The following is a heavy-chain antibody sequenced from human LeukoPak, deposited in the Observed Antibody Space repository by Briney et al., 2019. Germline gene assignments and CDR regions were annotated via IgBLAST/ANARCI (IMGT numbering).Heavy chain of an antibody. J-gene: IGHJ4*02. D-gene: IGHD2-2*01. CDR2: INHSGST. V-gene: IGHV4-34*01. Sequence: PSETLSLTCAVYGGSFSGYYWSWIRQPPGKGLEWIGEINHSGSTNYNPSLKSRVTISVDTSKNQFSLKLTPVTAADTAVYYCARRPLCNSTSRRRFDYWGQGTLVTVSS. CDR1: GGSFSGYY. CDR3: ARRPLCNSTSRRRFDY.